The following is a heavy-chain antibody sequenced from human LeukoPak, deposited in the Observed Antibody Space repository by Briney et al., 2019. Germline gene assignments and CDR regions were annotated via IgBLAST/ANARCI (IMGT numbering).Heavy chain of an antibody. Sequence: ASVKVSCKASRYTFTRYYMHWVRPAPGQGGEGMGWINPNSGGTNYAQKFQGRVTMTRDTSISTAYMELSRLRPDDTAVYYCARGRDGYNDFGYFDYWGQGTLVTVSS. CDR2: INPNSGGT. CDR1: RYTFTRYY. D-gene: IGHD5-24*01. V-gene: IGHV1-2*02. J-gene: IGHJ4*02. CDR3: ARGRDGYNDFGYFDY.